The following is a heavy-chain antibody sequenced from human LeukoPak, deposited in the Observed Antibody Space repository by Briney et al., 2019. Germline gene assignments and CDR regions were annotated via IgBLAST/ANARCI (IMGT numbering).Heavy chain of an antibody. CDR1: GYTFTGYY. CDR3: ARDLLGATGDY. V-gene: IGHV1-2*02. J-gene: IGHJ4*02. D-gene: IGHD1-26*01. CDR2: INANSGGT. Sequence: GASVKVSCKASGYTFTGYYMHWVRQAPGQGLEWMGCINANSGGTNYAQKFQGRVTMTRDTSISTAYMGLNRLRSDDTAVYYCARDLLGATGDYWGQGTLVTVSS.